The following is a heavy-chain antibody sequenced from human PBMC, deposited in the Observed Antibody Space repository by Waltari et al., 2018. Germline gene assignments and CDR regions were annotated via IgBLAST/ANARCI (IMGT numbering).Heavy chain of an antibody. V-gene: IGHV4-39*01. D-gene: IGHD3-3*01. CDR3: ATRRGGRFPEDY. J-gene: IGHJ4*02. Sequence: QLQLQESGPGLVKPSETLSLTCTVSGGSISSSSYYWGWIRQPPGKGLEWIGSIYYSGSTYYNPPLKSRVTISVDTSKNQFSLKLSSVTATDTAVYYCATRRGGRFPEDYWGQGTLVTVSS. CDR1: GGSISSSSYY. CDR2: IYYSGST.